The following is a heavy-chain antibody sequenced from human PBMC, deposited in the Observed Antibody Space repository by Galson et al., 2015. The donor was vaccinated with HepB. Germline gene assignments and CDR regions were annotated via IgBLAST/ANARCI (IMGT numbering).Heavy chain of an antibody. CDR3: ASAYGDYGLDY. J-gene: IGHJ4*02. V-gene: IGHV3-33*03. CDR2: IWYDGTRE. Sequence: SLRLSCAASGFTFRTFGMHWVRQGPGKGLEWVALIWYDGTREHYADFVEGRFTISRDNSKNMVYLEMNSLRAEDTALYYCASAYGDYGLDYWGQGTLVTVSS. D-gene: IGHD4-17*01. CDR1: GFTFRTFG.